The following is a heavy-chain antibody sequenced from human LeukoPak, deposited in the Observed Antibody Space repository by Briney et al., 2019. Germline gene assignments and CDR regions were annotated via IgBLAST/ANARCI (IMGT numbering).Heavy chain of an antibody. CDR3: ARIRDPEDDYGDYGYFDL. CDR1: GGSISSYY. V-gene: IGHV4-59*01. D-gene: IGHD4-17*01. J-gene: IGHJ2*01. Sequence: SETLSLTCAVSGGSISSYYWSWIRQPPGKGLEWIGYIYYSGSTNYNPSLKSRVTMSVDTSKNQFSLKLSSVTAADTAVYYCARIRDPEDDYGDYGYFDLWGRGTLVTVSS. CDR2: IYYSGST.